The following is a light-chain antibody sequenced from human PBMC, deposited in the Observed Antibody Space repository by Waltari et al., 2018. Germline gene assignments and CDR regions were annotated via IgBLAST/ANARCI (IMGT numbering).Light chain of an antibody. J-gene: IGKJ5*01. V-gene: IGKV1-33*01. Sequence: DIQMTQSPSSLSASVGDRVTITCQASQDISNYLNWYQQKPGKAPKLLIYDASNLETGVPSRFSGSGSGTDFTFTISSLQPEDIATYYCQQYDNLPGITFGQGTR. CDR3: QQYDNLPGIT. CDR1: QDISNY. CDR2: DAS.